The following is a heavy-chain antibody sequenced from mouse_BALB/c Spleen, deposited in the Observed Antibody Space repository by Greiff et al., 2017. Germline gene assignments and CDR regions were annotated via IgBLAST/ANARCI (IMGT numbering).Heavy chain of an antibody. CDR1: GFTFSSYT. Sequence: EVQVVESGGGLVQPGGSLKLSCAASGFTFSSYTMSWVRQTPEKRLEWVAYISNGGGSTYYPDTVKGRFTISRDNAKNTLYLQMSSLKSEDTAMYYCARLTGFAYWGQGTLVTVSA. V-gene: IGHV5-12-2*01. D-gene: IGHD4-1*01. J-gene: IGHJ3*01. CDR3: ARLTGFAY. CDR2: ISNGGGST.